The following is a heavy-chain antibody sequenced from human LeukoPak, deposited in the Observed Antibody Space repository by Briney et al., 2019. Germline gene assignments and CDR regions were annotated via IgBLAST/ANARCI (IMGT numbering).Heavy chain of an antibody. CDR3: TSSSLYGSGSYDFDY. D-gene: IGHD3-10*01. Sequence: GGSLRLSCTVSGFTFGDYAMSWFRQAPGKGPEWVGFIRSKAYGGTTEYAASVKGRFTISRDDSKSIAYLQMNSLKTEDTAVYYCTSSSLYGSGSYDFDYWGQGTLVTVSS. CDR1: GFTFGDYA. CDR2: IRSKAYGGTT. J-gene: IGHJ4*02. V-gene: IGHV3-49*03.